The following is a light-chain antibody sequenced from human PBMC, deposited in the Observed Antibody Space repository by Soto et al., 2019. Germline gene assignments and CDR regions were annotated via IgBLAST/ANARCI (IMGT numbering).Light chain of an antibody. CDR3: AAWDDSLNGVV. J-gene: IGLJ2*01. CDR2: SNN. V-gene: IGLV1-44*01. CDR1: SSNIGSNT. Sequence: SVLTQPPSASGTPGQRVTISCSGSSSNIGSNTVKWYQQLPGTAPKLLIYSNNQRPSGVPDRFSGSKSGTSASLAISGLQSEDEADYYCAAWDDSLNGVVFGGGTKVTVL.